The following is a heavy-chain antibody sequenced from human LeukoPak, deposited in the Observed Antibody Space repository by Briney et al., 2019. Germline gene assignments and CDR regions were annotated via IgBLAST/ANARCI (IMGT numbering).Heavy chain of an antibody. V-gene: IGHV3-48*04. CDR1: GFTFSNYS. Sequence: GGSLRLSCAASGFTFSNYSMNWVRQAPGKGLEWVSYITSSSTVYYAGSVKGRFTISRDNAKNSLFLQMNSLRAEDTAVYYCARDYCSGPKCYFIDYWGQGALVTVSS. D-gene: IGHD2-15*01. J-gene: IGHJ4*02. CDR3: ARDYCSGPKCYFIDY. CDR2: ITSSSTV.